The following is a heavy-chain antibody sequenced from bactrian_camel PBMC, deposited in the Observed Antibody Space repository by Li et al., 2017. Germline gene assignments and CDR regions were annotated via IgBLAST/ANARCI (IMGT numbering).Heavy chain of an antibody. CDR2: LFSGGGST. V-gene: IGHV3S31*01. CDR1: GFTFSIYA. Sequence: VQLVESGGGLVQPGGSLRHSCAASGFTFSIYAIAWVRQAPGKGLEWVSALFSGGGSTYYADSVKGRFTISRDNAKSTLYLQLNSLKTEDTALYYCTREDPGAGRADWGQGTQVTVS. D-gene: IGHD6*01. J-gene: IGHJ4*01. CDR3: TREDPGAGRAD.